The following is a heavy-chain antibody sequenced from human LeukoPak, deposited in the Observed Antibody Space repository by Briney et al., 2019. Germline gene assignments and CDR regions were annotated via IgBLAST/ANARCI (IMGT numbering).Heavy chain of an antibody. D-gene: IGHD5-12*01. CDR2: ISGNSGST. CDR1: GFXFSSYA. CDR3: ARNLGGGGGYDIDY. V-gene: IGHV3-23*01. Sequence: GGSLRLPCAASGFXFSSYAMSWVRQAPGKGREWLSRISGNSGSTYYADSVKGRFTISRDNAKNSLYLQMNSLRAEDTAVYYCARNLGGGGGYDIDYWGQGTLVTVSS. J-gene: IGHJ4*02.